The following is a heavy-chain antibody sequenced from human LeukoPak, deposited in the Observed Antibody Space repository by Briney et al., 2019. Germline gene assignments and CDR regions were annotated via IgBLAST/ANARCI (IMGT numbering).Heavy chain of an antibody. CDR3: ARPVQYSSSWDFDY. CDR2: INAGNGNT. D-gene: IGHD6-13*01. J-gene: IGHJ4*02. V-gene: IGHV1-3*01. CDR1: GYTFTSYA. Sequence: ASVKVSCKASGYTFTSYAMHWVRQAPGQRLEWMGWINAGNGNTKYSQKFQGRVTMTRNTSISTAYMELSSLRSEDTAVYYCARPVQYSSSWDFDYWGQGTLVTVSS.